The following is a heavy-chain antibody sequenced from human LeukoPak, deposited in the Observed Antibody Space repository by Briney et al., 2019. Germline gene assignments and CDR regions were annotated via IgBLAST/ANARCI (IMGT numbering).Heavy chain of an antibody. CDR2: IYTSGST. CDR3: ARDGTYYGMDV. Sequence: SQTLSLTCTVSGGSISSGSYYWSWIRQPAGKGLEWIGRIYTSGSTNYNPSLKSRVTISVDTSKNQFSLKLSSVTAADTAVYYCARDGTYYGMDVWGQGTTVTVSS. V-gene: IGHV4-61*02. J-gene: IGHJ6*02. D-gene: IGHD1-26*01. CDR1: GGSISSGSYY.